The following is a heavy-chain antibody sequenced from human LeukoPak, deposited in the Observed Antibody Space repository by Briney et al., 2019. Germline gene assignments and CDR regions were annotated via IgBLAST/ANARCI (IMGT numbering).Heavy chain of an antibody. V-gene: IGHV6-1*01. CDR3: VRWRSGSAEFNY. D-gene: IGHD2-15*01. Sequence: SQTLSLTCAISGDSFSSYSAAWNWIRQSPSRGLEWLGRTYYRSKWYNDYAVSVKSRITINPDTSKNQFSQQLNFVTPEDTAVYFCVRWRSGSAEFNYWGQGTLVTVSS. CDR1: GDSFSSYSAA. CDR2: TYYRSKWYN. J-gene: IGHJ4*02.